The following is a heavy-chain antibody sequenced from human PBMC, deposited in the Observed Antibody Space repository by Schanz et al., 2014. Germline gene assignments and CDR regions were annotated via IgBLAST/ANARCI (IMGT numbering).Heavy chain of an antibody. V-gene: IGHV3-23*01. CDR3: AKVGPYSGSLGAFDI. Sequence: EVQLFSSFLGLVQPGGSLRLSCAASGFTFSSYAMSWVRQAPGKGLEWVSAITDSGGSTYYADSVKGRFTISRDNSKNTLYLQMNSLRAEDSAVYYCAKVGPYSGSLGAFDIWGQGTMVTVSS. CDR1: GFTFSSYA. D-gene: IGHD1-26*01. J-gene: IGHJ3*02. CDR2: ITDSGGST.